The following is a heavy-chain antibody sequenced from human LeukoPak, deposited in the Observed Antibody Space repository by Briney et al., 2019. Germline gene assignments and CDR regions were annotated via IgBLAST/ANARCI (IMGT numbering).Heavy chain of an antibody. V-gene: IGHV3-48*01. J-gene: IGHJ4*02. CDR2: ISSSSSTI. D-gene: IGHD6-13*01. CDR1: GFTFSSYS. CDR3: ARGEQLFYVRDFDY. Sequence: PGGSLRLSCAASGFTFSSYSMNWVRQAPGKGLEWVSYISSSSSTIYYADSVKGRFTISRDNAKNSLYLQMNSLRAEDTAVYYCARGEQLFYVRDFDYWGQGTLVTVSS.